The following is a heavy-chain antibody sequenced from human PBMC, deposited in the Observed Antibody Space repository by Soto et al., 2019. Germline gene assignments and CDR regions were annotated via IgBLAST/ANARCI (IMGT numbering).Heavy chain of an antibody. CDR1: GGSFSGYY. J-gene: IGHJ4*02. CDR2: INHSGST. V-gene: IGHV4-34*01. Sequence: QVQLQQWGAGLLKPSETLSLTCAVYGGSFSGYYWSWIRQPPGKGLEWIGEINHSGSTNYNPPLKSRVTISVDTSKNQFSLKLSSVTAADTAVYYCARLVATTGEDYWGQGTLVTVSS. D-gene: IGHD5-12*01. CDR3: ARLVATTGEDY.